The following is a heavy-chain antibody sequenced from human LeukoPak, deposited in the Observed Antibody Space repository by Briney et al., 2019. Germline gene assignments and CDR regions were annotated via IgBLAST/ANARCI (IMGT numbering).Heavy chain of an antibody. Sequence: GRSLRLSCAASGFTFSSYSMHWVRQAPWKGLEWVSSISSSSSYIYYADSVKGRFTISRDNAKNSLYLQMNSLRAEDTAVYYCAREDGCYDNDYWGQGTLVTVSS. D-gene: IGHD2-2*01. J-gene: IGHJ4*02. CDR3: AREDGCYDNDY. CDR2: ISSSSSYI. CDR1: GFTFSSYS. V-gene: IGHV3-21*01.